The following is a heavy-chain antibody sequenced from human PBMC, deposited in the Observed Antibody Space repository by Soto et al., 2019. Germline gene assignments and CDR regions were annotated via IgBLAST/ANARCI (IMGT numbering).Heavy chain of an antibody. CDR3: ARDRAAYCGNGRCPTGI. D-gene: IGHD2-21*01. V-gene: IGHV3-33*01. CDR1: GFTISIYG. J-gene: IGHJ3*02. Sequence: GGSLRLSCAASGFTISIYGIHWVRQAPGKGPEWVAVIWYDGTNKDYADSVKGRFTISRDTSNNTVYLQMNSLRVEDTAVYYCARDRAAYCGNGRCPTGIWGQGTVVTVSS. CDR2: IWYDGTNK.